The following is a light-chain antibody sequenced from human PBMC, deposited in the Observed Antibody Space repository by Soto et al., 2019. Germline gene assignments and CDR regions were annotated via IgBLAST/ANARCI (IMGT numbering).Light chain of an antibody. CDR3: QHYDSPHYW. CDR1: QTVSSNY. J-gene: IGKJ2*01. V-gene: IGKV3D-20*01. CDR2: DAS. Sequence: EIVLTQSPATLSLSPGERATLSCGASQTVSSNYLAWYQQQPCLAPRLRIDDASNRNTGIPDRFSVGGSGTDFTLTSSRMEPEDFGMYSCQHYDSPHYWFGQGTKLEIK.